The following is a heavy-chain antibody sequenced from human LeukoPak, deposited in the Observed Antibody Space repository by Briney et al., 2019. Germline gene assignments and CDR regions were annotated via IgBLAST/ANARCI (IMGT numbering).Heavy chain of an antibody. D-gene: IGHD1-26*01. CDR3: AREGGGINSGFDY. Sequence: GGSLRLSCAASGFTFSSYSMNWVRQAPGKGLEWVSSISSSSYIYYADSVKGRFTISRDNAKNSLYLQMNSLRAEDTAVYYCAREGGGINSGFDYWGQGTLVTVPS. J-gene: IGHJ4*02. V-gene: IGHV3-21*01. CDR2: ISSSSYI. CDR1: GFTFSSYS.